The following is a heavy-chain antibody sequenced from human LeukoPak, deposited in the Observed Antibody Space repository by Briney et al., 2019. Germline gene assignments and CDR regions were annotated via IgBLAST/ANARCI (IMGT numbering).Heavy chain of an antibody. Sequence: PGESLKISCKGSGLDLNDYWIGWVRRMPGKGLEWMGVISPSRSETQYSLPFQGQVTISVDKSTSTAYLQWSSLKASDTAIYYCAWRKYFSTWLEPWGQGTLVTVSS. CDR2: ISPSRSET. D-gene: IGHD1-14*01. J-gene: IGHJ5*02. CDR1: GLDLNDYW. V-gene: IGHV5-51*03. CDR3: AWRKYFSTWLEP.